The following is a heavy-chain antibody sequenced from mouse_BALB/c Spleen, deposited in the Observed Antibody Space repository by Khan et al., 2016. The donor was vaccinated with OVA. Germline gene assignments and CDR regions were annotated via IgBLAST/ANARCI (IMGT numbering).Heavy chain of an antibody. J-gene: IGHJ4*01. Sequence: VQLQESGPGLVAPSQSLSITCTVSGFSLTGYGVNWVRQPPGKGLEWLGMIWGDGSTDYNSALKSRLSIRKDNSKSQVFLKMNSLHTDDTARYYCAREIYYDYEYYYAMDYWGQGTSVTVSS. CDR1: GFSLTGYG. D-gene: IGHD2-4*01. V-gene: IGHV2-6-7*01. CDR2: IWGDGST. CDR3: AREIYYDYEYYYAMDY.